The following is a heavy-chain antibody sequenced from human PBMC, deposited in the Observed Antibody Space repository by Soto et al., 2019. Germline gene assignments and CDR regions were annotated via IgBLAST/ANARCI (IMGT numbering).Heavy chain of an antibody. V-gene: IGHV6-1*01. CDR2: TYYRSKWYN. CDR1: GDSVSSNSAA. CDR3: AKSGMTAEYFQH. J-gene: IGHJ1*01. D-gene: IGHD1-1*01. Sequence: SQTLSLTCAISGDSVSSNSAALNWIRQSPSRGLEWLGRTYYRSKWYNDYAVSVKSRITINPDTSKNQFSLQLNSVTPEDTAVYYCAKSGMTAEYFQHWGQGTLVTVSS.